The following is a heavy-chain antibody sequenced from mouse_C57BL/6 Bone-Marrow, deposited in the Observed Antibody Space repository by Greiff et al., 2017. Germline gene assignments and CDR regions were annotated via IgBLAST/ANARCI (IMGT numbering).Heavy chain of an antibody. CDR2: ISDGGSYT. Sequence: EVNVVESGGGLVKPGGSLKLSCAASGFTFSSYAMSWVRQTPEKRLEWVATISDGGSYTYYPDNVKGRFTISRDNAKNNLYLQMSHLKSEDTAMYYCAREGAQAPDYWGQGTTLTVSS. J-gene: IGHJ2*01. V-gene: IGHV5-4*01. CDR1: GFTFSSYA. D-gene: IGHD3-2*02. CDR3: AREGAQAPDY.